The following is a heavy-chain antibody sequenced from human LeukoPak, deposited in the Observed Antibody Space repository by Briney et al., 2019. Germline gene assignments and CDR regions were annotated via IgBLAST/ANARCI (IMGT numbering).Heavy chain of an antibody. V-gene: IGHV3-30-3*01. CDR2: ISYDGSNK. Sequence: AGGSLRLSCAASGLTFSSYAMHWVRQAPGKGLEWVAVISYDGSNKYYADSVKGRFTVSRDNSKNTLYLQMNSLRAEDTAVYYCARSYYYDSPYYYGMDVWGKGTTVTVSS. CDR3: ARSYYYDSPYYYGMDV. J-gene: IGHJ6*04. D-gene: IGHD3-22*01. CDR1: GLTFSSYA.